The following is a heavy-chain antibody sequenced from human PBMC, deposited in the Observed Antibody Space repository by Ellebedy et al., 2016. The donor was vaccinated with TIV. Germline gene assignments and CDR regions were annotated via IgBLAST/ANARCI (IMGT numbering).Heavy chain of an antibody. CDR1: GYTFTGYY. Sequence: ASVKVSCKASGYTFTGYYMHWVRQAPGQGLEWMGWINPNSGGTNYAQKFQGRVTMTRDTSISTAYMELSSLRSEDTAVYYCASGYSYGLNSEWAYYYYGMDVWGQGTTVTVSS. D-gene: IGHD5-18*01. J-gene: IGHJ6*02. CDR2: INPNSGGT. CDR3: ASGYSYGLNSEWAYYYYGMDV. V-gene: IGHV1-2*02.